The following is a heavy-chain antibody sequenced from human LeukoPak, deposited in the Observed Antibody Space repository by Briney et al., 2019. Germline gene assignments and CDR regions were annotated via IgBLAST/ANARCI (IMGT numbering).Heavy chain of an antibody. J-gene: IGHJ4*02. CDR3: ARKDSSSPTAFDY. D-gene: IGHD6-13*01. V-gene: IGHV3-30*02. CDR2: IRFDGSNK. Sequence: PGGSLRLSCAASGFTFNNYGMHWVRQAPGKGLEWVAFIRFDGSNKYYADSVKGRFTISRDNSKNTLYLQMNSLRAEDTAVYYCARKDSSSPTAFDYWGQGTLVTVSS. CDR1: GFTFNNYG.